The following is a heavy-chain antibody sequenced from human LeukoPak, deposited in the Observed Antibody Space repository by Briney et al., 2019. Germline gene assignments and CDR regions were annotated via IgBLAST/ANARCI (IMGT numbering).Heavy chain of an antibody. D-gene: IGHD3-22*01. J-gene: IGHJ4*02. V-gene: IGHV1-18*01. CDR3: ARSHSSSLRAPFGY. CDR2: INPYNGNT. Sequence: ASVKVSCKASGYTFSNYGIIWVRQAPGKGLEWMGWINPYNGNTNFGQKVQGRLTMTTDTTTRTAYMELRNLRSDDTAVYYCARSHSSSLRAPFGYWGPGTLVTVSS. CDR1: GYTFSNYG.